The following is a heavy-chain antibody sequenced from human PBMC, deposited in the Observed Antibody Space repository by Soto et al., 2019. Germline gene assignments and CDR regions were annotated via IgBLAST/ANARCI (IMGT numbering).Heavy chain of an antibody. V-gene: IGHV1-46*01. CDR1: GYTFTSYY. CDR2: INPSTGIT. CDR3: ARGRWADGSTFAFFDY. D-gene: IGHD1-26*01. J-gene: IGHJ4*02. Sequence: QVQLVQSGAEVKKPGASVKVSCKASGYTFTSYYIHWVRQAPGQGLEWMGIINPSTGITSYEQKFQDRVTMTRDTATSTGSMELSSRRSEDPAVYFCARGRWADGSTFAFFDYWGQGTLVIVSS.